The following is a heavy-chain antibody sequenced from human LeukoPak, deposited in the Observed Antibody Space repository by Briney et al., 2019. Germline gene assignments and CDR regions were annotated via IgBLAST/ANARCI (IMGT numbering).Heavy chain of an antibody. V-gene: IGHV3-30*18. CDR2: ISYDGNYK. CDR3: AKATTLVTPFDY. J-gene: IGHJ4*02. Sequence: GGSLRLSCTASGFIFSSYAMHWVRQAPGKGLEWVAVISYDGNYKYYADSVKGRFTISRDNSKNTLYLQMNSLRAEDTAVYYCAKATTLVTPFDYWGQGTLVTVSS. D-gene: IGHD4-23*01. CDR1: GFIFSSYA.